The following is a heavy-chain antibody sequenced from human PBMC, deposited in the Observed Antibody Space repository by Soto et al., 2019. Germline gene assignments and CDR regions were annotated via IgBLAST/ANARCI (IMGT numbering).Heavy chain of an antibody. D-gene: IGHD1-26*01. J-gene: IGHJ4*02. V-gene: IGHV4-38-2*01. CDR1: GLSVSDNY. Sequence: PGGSLRLSCGASGLSVSDNYMGWVRQAPGRGLEWIGSVHHDGNAYYPPSVLGRVTISVDTANNQVSLRLRSVTAADTAIYYCGRIIGATSVDSWGQGTLVTVSS. CDR3: GRIIGATSVDS. CDR2: VHHDGNA.